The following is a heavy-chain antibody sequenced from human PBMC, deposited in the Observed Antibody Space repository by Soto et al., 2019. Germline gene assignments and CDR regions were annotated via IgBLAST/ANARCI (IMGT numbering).Heavy chain of an antibody. CDR1: GFTFSSYA. Sequence: GGSLRLSCAASGFTFSSYAMHWVRQAPGKGLEWVAVISYDGSNKYYADSVKGRFTISRDNSKNTLYLQMNSLRAEDTAVYYCAREMYYDILTGYYTLFYWGQGTLVTVSS. V-gene: IGHV3-30-3*01. J-gene: IGHJ4*02. CDR3: AREMYYDILTGYYTLFY. D-gene: IGHD3-9*01. CDR2: ISYDGSNK.